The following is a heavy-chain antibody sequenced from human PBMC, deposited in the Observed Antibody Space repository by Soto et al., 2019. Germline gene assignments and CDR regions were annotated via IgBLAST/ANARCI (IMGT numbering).Heavy chain of an antibody. CDR1: GDSVSSNSAG. J-gene: IGHJ4*01. V-gene: IGHV6-1*01. Sequence: SQTLSLTCAITGDSVSSNSAGWSWVRQSPSRGLEWLGRTYYRSKWYYEYAVSVRGRITINPDTSKNQYSLQLNSVTPEDTAVYFCARGERCSGRIFDYWGQGTLVTVSS. CDR2: TYYRSKWYY. CDR3: ARGERCSGRIFDY. D-gene: IGHD1-26*01.